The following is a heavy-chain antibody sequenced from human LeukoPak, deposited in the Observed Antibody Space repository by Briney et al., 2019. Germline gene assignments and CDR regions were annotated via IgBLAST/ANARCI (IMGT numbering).Heavy chain of an antibody. V-gene: IGHV4-34*01. CDR1: GESFSGYY. D-gene: IGHD3-9*01. Sequence: PSETLSLTCDVYGESFSGYYWSWIRQPPGKGLEWIGEINHSGSTNFNPSLKSRVAISVEPSKSQSSLKLSSVTAADTTVYYCARGHYDILTGYYNFDYWGQGTLVTVSS. CDR2: INHSGST. J-gene: IGHJ4*02. CDR3: ARGHYDILTGYYNFDY.